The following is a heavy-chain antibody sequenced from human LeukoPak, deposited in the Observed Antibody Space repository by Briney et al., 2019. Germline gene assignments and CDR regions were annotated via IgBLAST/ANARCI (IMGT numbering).Heavy chain of an antibody. CDR3: AKDKRYFDWSPSDLDY. V-gene: IGHV3-9*01. CDR2: ISWNSGNI. D-gene: IGHD3-9*01. Sequence: PGGSLRLSCAASGFTFDDYAMHWVRQAPGKGLEWVSGISWNSGNIGYADSVKGRFTISRDNAKNSLYLQMNSLRAEDTALYYCAKDKRYFDWSPSDLDYWGQGTLVTVSS. J-gene: IGHJ4*02. CDR1: GFTFDDYA.